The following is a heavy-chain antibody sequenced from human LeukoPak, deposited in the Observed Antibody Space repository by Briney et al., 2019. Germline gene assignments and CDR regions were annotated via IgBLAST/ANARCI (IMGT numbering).Heavy chain of an antibody. D-gene: IGHD3-10*01. V-gene: IGHV4-59*08. CDR1: GGSISTYH. CDR3: ARHLDYYGSGSYEY. CDR2: ISYSGSI. J-gene: IGHJ4*02. Sequence: SETLSLTCAVSGGSISTYHWSWIRQPPGKGLEWIGYISYSGSINYNPSLKSRVTISVDTSKSQFSLKLSSVTAADTAVYYCARHLDYYGSGSYEYWGQGTLVTVPS.